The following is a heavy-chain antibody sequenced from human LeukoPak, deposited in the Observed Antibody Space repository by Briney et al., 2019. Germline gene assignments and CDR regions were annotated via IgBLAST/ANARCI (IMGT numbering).Heavy chain of an antibody. J-gene: IGHJ6*03. V-gene: IGHV3-23*01. Sequence: GGSLRLSCAASGFTLSSYAMSWVRQAPGKGLEWVSTISGSGGSTYYADSVKGRFTISRDNSKNTLYLQMNTLRAEDTAVYYCAKASRFGYSYGPREYFYYMDVWGKGTTVTISS. CDR3: AKASRFGYSYGPREYFYYMDV. CDR1: GFTLSSYA. D-gene: IGHD5-18*01. CDR2: ISGSGGST.